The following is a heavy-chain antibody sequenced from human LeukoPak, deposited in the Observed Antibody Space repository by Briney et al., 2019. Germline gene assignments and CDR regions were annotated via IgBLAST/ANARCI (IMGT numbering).Heavy chain of an antibody. J-gene: IGHJ4*02. V-gene: IGHV3-23*01. CDR2: ISGSGGST. Sequence: GGSLRLSCAASGFTFSSYAMSWVRQAPGKGLEWVSAISGSGGSTYYADSVKGRFTISRDNSKNTLYLQMNSLRAEDTAVYYCAKVWGYYYGSGSSSHFDYWGQGTLVTVSS. D-gene: IGHD3-10*01. CDR3: AKVWGYYYGSGSSSHFDY. CDR1: GFTFSSYA.